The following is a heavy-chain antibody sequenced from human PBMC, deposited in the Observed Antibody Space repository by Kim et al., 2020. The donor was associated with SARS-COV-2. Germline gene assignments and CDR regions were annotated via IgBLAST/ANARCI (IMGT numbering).Heavy chain of an antibody. Sequence: SVKVSCKASGGTFSSYAISWVRQAPGQGLEWMGGIIPIFGTANYAQKFQGRVTITADESTSTAYMELSSLRSEDTAVYYCASPYYDILTSFYYYYYGMDVWGQGTTVTVSS. J-gene: IGHJ6*02. CDR3: ASPYYDILTSFYYYYYGMDV. V-gene: IGHV1-69*13. CDR1: GGTFSSYA. D-gene: IGHD3-9*01. CDR2: IIPIFGTA.